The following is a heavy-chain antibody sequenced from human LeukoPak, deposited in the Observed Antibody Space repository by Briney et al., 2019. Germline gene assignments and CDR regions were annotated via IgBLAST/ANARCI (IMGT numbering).Heavy chain of an antibody. D-gene: IGHD5-18*01. CDR1: GFTFSTYF. CDR2: IASDGSHT. V-gene: IGHV3-30-3*01. J-gene: IGHJ4*02. CDR3: AKGYSYGQYYFDY. Sequence: GGSLRLSCAASGFTFSTYFMHWVRQAPGKGLEWVADIASDGSHTFYVESVKGRFTISRDNSRNTLYLQMNSLRAEDTAVYYCAKGYSYGQYYFDYWGQGTLVTVSS.